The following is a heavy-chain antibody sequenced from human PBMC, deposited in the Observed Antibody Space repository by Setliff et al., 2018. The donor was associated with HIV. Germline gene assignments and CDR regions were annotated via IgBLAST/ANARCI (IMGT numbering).Heavy chain of an antibody. CDR3: ARDLGRITLSGVNEGWFDP. Sequence: TSETLSLTCTVSGGSISSHYWSWIRQPPGKGLEWIGYIYYSGNTHFNPSLKSRVTISLDTSKNQVFLKLTSVTAADTAVYYCARDLGRITLSGVNEGWFDPWGQGTLVTVSS. CDR1: GGSISSHY. CDR2: IYYSGNT. J-gene: IGHJ5*02. D-gene: IGHD3-3*01. V-gene: IGHV4-59*11.